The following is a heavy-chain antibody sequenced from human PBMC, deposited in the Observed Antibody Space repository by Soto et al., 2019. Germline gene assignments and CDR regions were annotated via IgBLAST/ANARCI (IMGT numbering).Heavy chain of an antibody. CDR2: ISGSGGST. V-gene: IGHV3-23*01. CDR1: GFTFSSYA. CDR3: AKRATGTDFDY. J-gene: IGHJ4*02. D-gene: IGHD1-1*01. Sequence: EVQLLESGGGLVQPGGSLRLSCAASGFTFSSYAMNWVRQAPGKGLEWVSVISGSGGSTYYADSVKGRFTISRDNSMNTLYLQMNGLRAEDTAVYYCAKRATGTDFDYWGQGTLVTVSS.